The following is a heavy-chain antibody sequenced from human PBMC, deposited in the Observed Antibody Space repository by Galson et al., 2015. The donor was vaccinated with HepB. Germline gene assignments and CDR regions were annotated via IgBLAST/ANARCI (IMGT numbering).Heavy chain of an antibody. V-gene: IGHV3-30-3*01. CDR2: ISYDGSNK. CDR3: ARDSGSYYSSPDY. J-gene: IGHJ4*02. Sequence: SLRLSCAASGFTFSSYAMHWVRQAPGKGLEWVAVISYDGSNKYYADSVKGRFTISRDNSKNTLYLQINSLRAEDTAVYYCARDSGSYYSSPDYWGQGTLVTVSS. D-gene: IGHD1-26*01. CDR1: GFTFSSYA.